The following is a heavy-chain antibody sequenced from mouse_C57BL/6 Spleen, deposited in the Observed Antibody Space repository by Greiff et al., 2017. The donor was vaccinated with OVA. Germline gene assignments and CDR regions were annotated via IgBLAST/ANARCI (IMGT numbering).Heavy chain of an antibody. D-gene: IGHD2-2*01. CDR3: ARQRDYGYDASFDY. Sequence: EVKLVESGGDLVKPGGSLKLSCAASGFTFSSYGMSWVRQTPDKRLEWVATISSGGSYTYYPDSVKGRFTISRDNAKNTLYLQMSSLKSEDTAMYYCARQRDYGYDASFDYWGQGTTLTVSS. J-gene: IGHJ2*01. CDR2: ISSGGSYT. CDR1: GFTFSSYG. V-gene: IGHV5-6*01.